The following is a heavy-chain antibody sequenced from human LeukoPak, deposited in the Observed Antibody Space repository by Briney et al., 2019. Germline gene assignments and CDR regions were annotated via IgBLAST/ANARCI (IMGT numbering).Heavy chain of an antibody. CDR2: ISSSSSYI. CDR1: GFTFSSYS. J-gene: IGHJ4*02. V-gene: IGHV3-21*01. CDR3: ARVGYSYGYVDY. D-gene: IGHD5-18*01. Sequence: GGSLRLSCAASGFTFSSYSMNWVRQAPGKGLEWVSSISSSSSYIYYADSVEGRFTISRDNAKNSLYLQMNSLRAEDTAVYYCARVGYSYGYVDYWGQGTLVTVSS.